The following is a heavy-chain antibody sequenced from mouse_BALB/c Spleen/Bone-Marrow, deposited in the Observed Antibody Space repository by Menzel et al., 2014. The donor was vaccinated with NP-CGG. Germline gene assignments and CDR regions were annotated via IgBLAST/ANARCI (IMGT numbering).Heavy chain of an antibody. J-gene: IGHJ4*01. CDR3: ARPRPRDAMDY. CDR2: INPSTGYT. V-gene: IGHV1-7*01. D-gene: IGHD3-3*01. Sequence: QVHAKQSGAELAKPGASVKMSCKASGYTFTSYWMHWVKQRPGQGLEWIGYINPSTGYTEYNQKFKDKATLTADKSSSTAYMQLSSLTSEDSAVYYCARPRPRDAMDYWGQGTSVTVSS. CDR1: GYTFTSYW.